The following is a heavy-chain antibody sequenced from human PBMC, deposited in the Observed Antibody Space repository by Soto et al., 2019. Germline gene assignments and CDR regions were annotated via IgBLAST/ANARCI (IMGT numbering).Heavy chain of an antibody. CDR2: IKSKTDGGTT. Sequence: EVQLVESGGGLVKPGGSLRLSCAASGFTFSNAWMNWVRQDPGKGLEWVGRIKSKTDGGTTDYAAPVKGRFTISRDDSKNMLYLQMNSLKTEDTAVYFCTTENVSYYYYGMDVWGQGTTVTVSS. CDR1: GFTFSNAW. CDR3: TTENVSYYYYGMDV. V-gene: IGHV3-15*07. D-gene: IGHD3-16*01. J-gene: IGHJ6*02.